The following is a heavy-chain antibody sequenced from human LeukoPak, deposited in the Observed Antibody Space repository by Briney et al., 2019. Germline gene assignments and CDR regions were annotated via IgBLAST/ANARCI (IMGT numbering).Heavy chain of an antibody. Sequence: ASVKVSCKASGYTFTGYGISWVRQAPGQGLEWMGWISAYNGNTNYAQKLQGRVTMTTDISTSTAYMELRSLRSDDTAVYYCAREGLLWFGNYYFDYWGQGTLVTVSS. CDR1: GYTFTGYG. CDR3: AREGLLWFGNYYFDY. CDR2: ISAYNGNT. J-gene: IGHJ4*02. D-gene: IGHD3-10*01. V-gene: IGHV1-18*01.